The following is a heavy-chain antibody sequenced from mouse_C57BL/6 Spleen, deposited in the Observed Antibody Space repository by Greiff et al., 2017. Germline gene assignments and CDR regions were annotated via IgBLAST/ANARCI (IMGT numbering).Heavy chain of an antibody. Sequence: VQLVESGGGLVKPGGSLKLSCAASGFTFSSYTMSWVRQTPETRLEWVATISGGGGNTYYPASVKGRFPISRDHAKNTLYLQMSSLRSEDTALYYCARSGYDPYYFDYWGQGTTLTVSS. CDR1: GFTFSSYT. D-gene: IGHD2-3*01. CDR2: ISGGGGNT. V-gene: IGHV5-9*01. J-gene: IGHJ2*01. CDR3: ARSGYDPYYFDY.